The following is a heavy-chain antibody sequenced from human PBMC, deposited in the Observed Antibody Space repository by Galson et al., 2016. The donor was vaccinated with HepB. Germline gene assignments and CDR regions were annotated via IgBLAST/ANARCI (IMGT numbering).Heavy chain of an antibody. CDR2: ISSSSGVI. J-gene: IGHJ4*02. D-gene: IGHD5-12*01. V-gene: IGHV3-48*02. CDR1: GFTFSNYH. CDR3: ARLPPKRSDYDLYYFDY. Sequence: SLRLSCAASGFTFSNYHMNWVRQAPGKGLQWLSYISSSSGVIYYADSVKGRFTISRDNAKNSLYLQMNSLRDEDTAVYYCARLPPKRSDYDLYYFDYWGQGTLVTVSS.